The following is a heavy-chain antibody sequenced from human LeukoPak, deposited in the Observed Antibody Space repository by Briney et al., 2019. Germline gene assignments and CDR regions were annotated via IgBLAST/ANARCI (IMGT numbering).Heavy chain of an antibody. Sequence: PSDTLSLTCTVSGGSVNNNNYYWGWIRQPPGKGLEWIGSIYYSGRTYYNPSLKSRVTISLDTSKNQFSLKLRSVTAADTAVYYCARHPYYDFWSGTPRYFDYWGQGTLVTVSS. CDR2: IYYSGRT. V-gene: IGHV4-39*01. D-gene: IGHD3-3*01. J-gene: IGHJ4*02. CDR3: ARHPYYDFWSGTPRYFDY. CDR1: GGSVNNNNYY.